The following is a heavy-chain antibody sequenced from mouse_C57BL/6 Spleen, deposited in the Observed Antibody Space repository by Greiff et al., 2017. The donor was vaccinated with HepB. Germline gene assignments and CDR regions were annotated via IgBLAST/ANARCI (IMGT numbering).Heavy chain of an antibody. CDR3: TEGPWGDY. V-gene: IGHV6-3*01. D-gene: IGHD3-3*01. J-gene: IGHJ2*01. CDR1: GFTFSNYW. Sequence: EVQLQQSGGGLVQPGGSMKLSCVASGFTFSNYWMNWVRQSPEKGLEWVAQIRLKSDNYATHYAESVKGRFTISRDDSKSSVYLQMNNLRAEDTGIYYCTEGPWGDYWGQGTTLTVSS. CDR2: IRLKSDNYAT.